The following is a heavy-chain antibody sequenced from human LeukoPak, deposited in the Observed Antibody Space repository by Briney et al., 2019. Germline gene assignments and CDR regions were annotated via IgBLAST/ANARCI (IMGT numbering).Heavy chain of an antibody. CDR1: GFTFSSYA. CDR3: AKGDYSDCY. D-gene: IGHD4-11*01. CDR2: ITSSDRT. J-gene: IGHJ4*02. Sequence: GGSLRPSCAASGFTFSSYAVAWVRQAPGKGLEWVSSITSSDRTYYADSVKGRFTISRDNSKNTLYMEMTSLRAEDTAVYYCAKGDYSDCYWGQGTLVTVSS. V-gene: IGHV3-23*01.